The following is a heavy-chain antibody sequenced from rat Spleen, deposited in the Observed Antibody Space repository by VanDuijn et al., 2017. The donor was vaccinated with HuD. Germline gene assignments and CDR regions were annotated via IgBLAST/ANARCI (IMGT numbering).Heavy chain of an antibody. J-gene: IGHJ2*01. D-gene: IGHD4-6*01. CDR1: GYSITNNY. CDR2: ISYSGVT. V-gene: IGHV3-1*01. CDR3: ATLGLGYYFDY. Sequence: EVQLQESGPGLVKPSQSISLTCSVTGYSITNNYWGWIRKFPGNEMEWMGYISYSGVTSYNPSLKGRVSITRDTSKNQFFLQLNSVTSEDTATYYCATLGLGYYFDYWGQGVMVTVSS.